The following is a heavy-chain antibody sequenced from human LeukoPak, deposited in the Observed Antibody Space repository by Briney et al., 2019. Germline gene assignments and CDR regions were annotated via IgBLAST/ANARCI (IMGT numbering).Heavy chain of an antibody. D-gene: IGHD3-9*01. CDR1: GYTFTGYY. Sequence: ASVKVSCKASGYTFTGYYMHWVRQAPGQGLEWMGRINPNSGGTNYAQKFQGRVTMTRDTSISTAYMELSRLRSDDTAVYYCASGAYYDILTGYQTDYWGQGTLVTVSS. J-gene: IGHJ4*02. CDR3: ASGAYYDILTGYQTDY. CDR2: INPNSGGT. V-gene: IGHV1-2*06.